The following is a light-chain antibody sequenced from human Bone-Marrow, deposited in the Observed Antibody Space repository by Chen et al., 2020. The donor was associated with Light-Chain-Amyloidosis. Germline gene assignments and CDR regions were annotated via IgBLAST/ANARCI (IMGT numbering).Light chain of an antibody. J-gene: IGLJ3*02. CDR2: DTN. Sequence: QSVLTPPPSASGTPGQSVTISCSGGRSNVGANGVNWYQQLPGAAPKLLIFDTNRRPSGVPDRFSGSKSGTSASLAISDLQSEDEAHYYCAPWDDRLNGWVFGGGTRLTVL. CDR3: APWDDRLNGWV. CDR1: RSNVGANG. V-gene: IGLV1-44*01.